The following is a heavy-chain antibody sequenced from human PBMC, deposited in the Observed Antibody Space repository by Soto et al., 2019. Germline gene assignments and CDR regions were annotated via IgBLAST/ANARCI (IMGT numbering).Heavy chain of an antibody. CDR3: ARIRTYYYFDY. J-gene: IGHJ4*02. D-gene: IGHD2-8*01. CDR1: GGSISGYY. CDR2: INHSGST. V-gene: IGHV4-34*01. Sequence: LSLTCTVSGGSISGYYWSWIRRQPPGKGLEWIGEINHSGSTNYNPSLQSRVTISVDTSKDQFSLKLSSVTAADTAAYYCARIRTYYYFDYWGQGTLVTVSS.